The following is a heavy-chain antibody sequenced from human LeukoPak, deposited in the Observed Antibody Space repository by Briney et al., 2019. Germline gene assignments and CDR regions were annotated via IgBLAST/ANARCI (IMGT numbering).Heavy chain of an antibody. CDR2: ISSSGNII. V-gene: IGHV3-48*03. CDR3: ARESSSDNDDYYHNPEYLQH. D-gene: IGHD3-10*01. J-gene: IGHJ1*01. Sequence: PGGSLRLSCAASGFTFRRYEMNWARQAPGKGLEWVAYISSSGNIIYYSDSVKGRFTISRDNANSSLYLQMNSLSAEDTAVYYCARESSSDNDDYYHNPEYLQHWGQGTLVTVSS. CDR1: GFTFRRYE.